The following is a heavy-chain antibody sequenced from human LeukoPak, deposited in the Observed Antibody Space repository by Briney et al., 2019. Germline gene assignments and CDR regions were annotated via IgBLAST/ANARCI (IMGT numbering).Heavy chain of an antibody. J-gene: IGHJ5*02. V-gene: IGHV3-7*01. Sequence: GGSLRLSCVASGFTSSSHWMSWVRQAPGKGLEWVANINQDGTEKHYVDSVKGRFTISRDNAKNSQFLQMNSLRAEDTAVYYCARDQLDPWGPGTLVTVSS. CDR2: INQDGTEK. CDR1: GFTSSSHW. CDR3: ARDQLDP.